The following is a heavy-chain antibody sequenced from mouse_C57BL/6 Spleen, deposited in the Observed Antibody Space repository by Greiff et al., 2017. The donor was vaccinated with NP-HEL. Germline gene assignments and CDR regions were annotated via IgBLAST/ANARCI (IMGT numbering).Heavy chain of an antibody. CDR2: ISDGGSYT. CDR3: ASNWENYAMDY. J-gene: IGHJ4*01. D-gene: IGHD4-1*01. Sequence: EVQVVESGGGLVKPGGSLKLSCAASGFTFSSYAMSWVRQTPEKRLEWVATISDGGSYTYYPDNVKGRFTISRDNAKNNLYLQMSHLKSEDTAMYYCASNWENYAMDYWGQGTSVTVSS. CDR1: GFTFSSYA. V-gene: IGHV5-4*01.